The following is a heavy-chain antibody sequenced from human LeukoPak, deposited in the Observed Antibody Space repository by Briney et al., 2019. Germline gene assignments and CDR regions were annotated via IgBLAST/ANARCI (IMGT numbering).Heavy chain of an antibody. J-gene: IGHJ4*02. Sequence: GGSLRLSCAASGFTFSTYTMHWVSQAPGKGLEWVAVISYDGSNKYYADSVKGRFTISRDNSKNTLYLQMNSLRAEDTAVYYCARGTYYYDSSGYRHWGQGTLVTVSS. V-gene: IGHV3-30-3*01. CDR3: ARGTYYYDSSGYRH. D-gene: IGHD3-22*01. CDR2: ISYDGSNK. CDR1: GFTFSTYT.